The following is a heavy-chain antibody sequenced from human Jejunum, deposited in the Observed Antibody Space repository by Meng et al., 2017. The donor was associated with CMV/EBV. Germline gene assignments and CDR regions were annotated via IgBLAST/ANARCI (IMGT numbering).Heavy chain of an antibody. CDR2: LYSGGAT. CDR1: GFTVSDNY. CDR3: ARDGGTTVATYIDF. J-gene: IGHJ4*02. Sequence: SGFTVSDNYMSWVRQAPGKGLEWVTSLYSGGATYYTQSVVGRFTVSRDTSKNTLYLQMNNLRTDDSAIYYCARDGGTTVATYIDFWGQGSLVTVSS. V-gene: IGHV3-53*05. D-gene: IGHD4-23*01.